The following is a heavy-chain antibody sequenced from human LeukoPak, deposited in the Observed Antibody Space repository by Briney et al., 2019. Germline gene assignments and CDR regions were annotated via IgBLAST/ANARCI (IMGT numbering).Heavy chain of an antibody. Sequence: PGGSLRLSCAASGSTFSSYGMHWVRQAPGKGLEWVAVISYDGSNKYYADSVKGRFTISRDNSKNTLYLQMNSLRAEDTAVYYCARDRRQPRAPYYFDYWGQGTLVTVSS. CDR2: ISYDGSNK. V-gene: IGHV3-30*03. CDR1: GSTFSSYG. CDR3: ARDRRQPRAPYYFDY. D-gene: IGHD6-13*01. J-gene: IGHJ4*02.